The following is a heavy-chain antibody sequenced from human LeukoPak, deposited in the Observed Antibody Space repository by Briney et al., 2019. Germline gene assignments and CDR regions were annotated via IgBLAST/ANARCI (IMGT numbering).Heavy chain of an antibody. CDR2: IHPGNSET. CDR3: AIHNNYAFED. D-gene: IGHD5-18*01. Sequence: HGESLKISCEASGYSFISYWIGWVRQMPGKGLEWVAIIHPGNSETRYSPSFQGQLSISADKSISTAFLQWSSLKASDTAMYYCAIHNNYAFEDLGQGTLVAVSS. J-gene: IGHJ4*02. CDR1: GYSFISYW. V-gene: IGHV5-51*01.